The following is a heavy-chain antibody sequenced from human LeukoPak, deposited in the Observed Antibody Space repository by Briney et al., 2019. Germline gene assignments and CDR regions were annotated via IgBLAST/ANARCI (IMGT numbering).Heavy chain of an antibody. J-gene: IGHJ6*02. V-gene: IGHV4-59*08. D-gene: IGHD2-21*02. CDR1: GGSISSYY. CDR3: ARKVVTASGYYYGMDV. CDR2: IYYSGST. Sequence: PSETLSLTCTVSGGSISSYYWSWIRQPPGKGLEWIGYIYYSGSTNYNPSLKSRVTISVDTSKNQFSLKLSSVTAADTAVYYCARKVVTASGYYYGMDVWGQGTTVTVSS.